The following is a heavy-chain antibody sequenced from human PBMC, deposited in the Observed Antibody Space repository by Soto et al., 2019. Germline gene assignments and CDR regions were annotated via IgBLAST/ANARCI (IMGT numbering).Heavy chain of an antibody. V-gene: IGHV4-39*01. CDR1: GGSISSSSYY. CDR2: IYYSGST. J-gene: IGHJ4*02. CDR3: ARRLYYASSGFEAGCMHV. Sequence: SETLSLACTVSGGSISSSSYYWGWIRQPPGKGLEWIGSIYYSGSTYYNPSLKSRVTISVDTSKNQFSLKLSSVTAADTAVYYCARRLYYASSGFEAGCMHVWGQVSLVT. D-gene: IGHD3-22*01.